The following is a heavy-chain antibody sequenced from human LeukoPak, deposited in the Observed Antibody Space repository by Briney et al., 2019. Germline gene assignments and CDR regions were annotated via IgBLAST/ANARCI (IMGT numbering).Heavy chain of an antibody. Sequence: SVKVSCKASGYTFTSYAISWVRQAPGQGLEWMGGIIPIFGTANYAQKFQGRVTITADESTSTAYMELSSLRSEDTAVYYCARDTLWFGELPQRPGAFDIWGQGTMVTVSS. J-gene: IGHJ3*02. V-gene: IGHV1-69*13. CDR1: GYTFTSYA. CDR3: ARDTLWFGELPQRPGAFDI. CDR2: IIPIFGTA. D-gene: IGHD3-10*01.